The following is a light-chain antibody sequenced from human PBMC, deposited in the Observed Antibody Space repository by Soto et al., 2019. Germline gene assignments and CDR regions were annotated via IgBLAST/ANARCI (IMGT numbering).Light chain of an antibody. CDR1: SNDVGGYYY. Sequence: QSALTQPASVSGSPGQSITISCTGTSNDVGGYYYVSWYQQSPGKAPKLMIYEVSNRPSGVSSRFSGSKSGNTASLTISGLQAEDEADYFCSSYTTTNSLLFGGGTSSPS. V-gene: IGLV2-14*01. J-gene: IGLJ3*02. CDR3: SSYTTTNSLL. CDR2: EVS.